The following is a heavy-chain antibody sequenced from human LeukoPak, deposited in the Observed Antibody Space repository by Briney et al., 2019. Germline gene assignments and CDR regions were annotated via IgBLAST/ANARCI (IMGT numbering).Heavy chain of an antibody. Sequence: SLRLSCAASGFTFDDYAMHWVRQAPGKGLEWVSGISWDSDSKDYADSVKGRFIISRDNAKNSLYLQMNSLRAEDTALYYCAKTSSTSGGYYIDYWGQGTPVTVSS. CDR3: AKTSSTSGGYYIDY. J-gene: IGHJ4*02. V-gene: IGHV3-9*01. D-gene: IGHD6-13*01. CDR2: ISWDSDSK. CDR1: GFTFDDYA.